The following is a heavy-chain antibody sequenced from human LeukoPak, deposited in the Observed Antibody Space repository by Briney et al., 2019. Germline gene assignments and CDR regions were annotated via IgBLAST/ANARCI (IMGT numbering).Heavy chain of an antibody. J-gene: IGHJ5*02. CDR2: INHSGST. CDR1: GGSFSGYY. V-gene: IGHV4-34*01. Sequence: SETLSLTCAVYGGSFSGYYWSWIRQPPGKGLEWIGEINHSGSTNYNPSLKSRVTISVDTSKNQFSLKLSSVTAADTAVYYCAMGWSNWFDPWGQGTLVTVSS. D-gene: IGHD2-15*01. CDR3: AMGWSNWFDP.